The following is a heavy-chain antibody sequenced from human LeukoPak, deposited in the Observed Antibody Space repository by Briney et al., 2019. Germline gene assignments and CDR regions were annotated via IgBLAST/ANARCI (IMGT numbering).Heavy chain of an antibody. J-gene: IGHJ4*02. CDR2: IYYSGST. V-gene: IGHV4-39*01. D-gene: IGHD6-19*01. Sequence: PSETLSLTCTVSGGSISSSSYYWGWIRQPPGKGLEWIGSIYYSGSTYYNPSLKSRVTISVDTSKNQFSLKLSSVTAADTAVYYCASTPYYIAVAGLFDYWRQGTLVTVSS. CDR1: GGSISSSSYY. CDR3: ASTPYYIAVAGLFDY.